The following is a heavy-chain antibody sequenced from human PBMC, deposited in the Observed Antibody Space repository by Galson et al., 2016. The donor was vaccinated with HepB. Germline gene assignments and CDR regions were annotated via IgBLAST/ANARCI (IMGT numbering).Heavy chain of an antibody. J-gene: IGHJ4*02. CDR2: ISDGGHRK. CDR1: GFTFKNFA. Sequence: SLRLSCAASGFTFKNFAMSWVRQGPGRGLEWVSAISDGGHRKYYAASVKGRFTVSRDNSKNTVWLQMNSLRAEDTALYYCAKDPDSGRNLAAYSWGQGTLVTVSP. CDR3: AKDPDSGRNLAAYS. V-gene: IGHV3-23*01. D-gene: IGHD1-26*01.